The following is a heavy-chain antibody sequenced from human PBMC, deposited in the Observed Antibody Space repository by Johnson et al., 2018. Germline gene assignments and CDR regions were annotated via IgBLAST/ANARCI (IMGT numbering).Heavy chain of an antibody. D-gene: IGHD5-18*01. CDR2: ISYDGTNK. J-gene: IGHJ6*02. CDR1: GFTFSTYG. V-gene: IGHV3-30*03. Sequence: QVQLVESGGGVVQPGRSLRLSCAASGFTFSTYGMHWVRQAPGKGLEWVAVISYDGTNKYYADSVKGRFTISRDNSKNTLYLQMNSRRVEDTAVYYCATPPVDKPMVPVDYYYGMDVWGQGTTVTVSS. CDR3: ATPPVDKPMVPVDYYYGMDV.